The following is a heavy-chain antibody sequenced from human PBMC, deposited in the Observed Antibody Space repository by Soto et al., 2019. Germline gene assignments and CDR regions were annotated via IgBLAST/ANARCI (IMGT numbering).Heavy chain of an antibody. D-gene: IGHD3-22*01. CDR3: ARASRASSYYYDSSGYRSDAFDI. J-gene: IGHJ3*02. CDR2: IYYSGST. CDR1: GGSISSGGYY. Sequence: PSETLSLTCTVSGGSISSGGYYWSWIRQPPGKGLEWIGYIYYSGSTYYNPSLKSRVTISVDTSKNQFSLKLSSVTAADTAVYYCARASRASSYYYDSSGYRSDAFDIWGQGTMVTV. V-gene: IGHV4-30-4*01.